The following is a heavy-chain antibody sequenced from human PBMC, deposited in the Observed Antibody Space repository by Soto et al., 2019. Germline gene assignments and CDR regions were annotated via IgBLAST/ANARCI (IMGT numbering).Heavy chain of an antibody. CDR3: AISSGSGNAFDY. D-gene: IGHD3-22*01. V-gene: IGHV3-48*03. CDR2: ISSSGLTI. Sequence: GGSLRLSCAASGFIFSNYEMNWVRQSPGKGLEWVSYISSSGLTIYYADSVKGRFTISRDNAKNSLYLQMNSLRAEDTALYYCAISSGSGNAFDYWGQGTLVTVSS. CDR1: GFIFSNYE. J-gene: IGHJ4*02.